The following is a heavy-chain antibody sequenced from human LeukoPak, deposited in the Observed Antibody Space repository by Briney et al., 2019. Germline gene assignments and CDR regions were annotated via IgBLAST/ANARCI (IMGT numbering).Heavy chain of an antibody. CDR2: IRSDAYGGTT. V-gene: IGHV3-49*04. CDR1: GFTVSSNY. D-gene: IGHD5-18*01. Sequence: PGGSLRLSCAASGFTVSSNYMSWVRQAPGKGPEWVGLIRSDAYGGTTEYAASVKGRFTISRDDSKSIAYLQMNSLKTEDTAVYFRTRVLVRPNTYGFLGYLDYWGQGTLVTVSS. J-gene: IGHJ4*02. CDR3: TRVLVRPNTYGFLGYLDY.